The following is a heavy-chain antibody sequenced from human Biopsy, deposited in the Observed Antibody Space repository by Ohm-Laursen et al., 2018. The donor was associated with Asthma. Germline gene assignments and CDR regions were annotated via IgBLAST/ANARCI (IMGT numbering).Heavy chain of an antibody. CDR3: ARVLESSIRGPFYFFTLDV. CDR2: ISSSGSTK. Sequence: SLRLSCAATGFSFGDFFMTWVRQAPGKGLEWVASISSSGSTKYPSESVLGRCTISRDNTQKSMTLELRSLRVEDTAIYYCARVLESSIRGPFYFFTLDVWGQGTPVAVSS. V-gene: IGHV3-11*01. J-gene: IGHJ6*02. CDR1: GFSFGDFF. D-gene: IGHD6-13*01.